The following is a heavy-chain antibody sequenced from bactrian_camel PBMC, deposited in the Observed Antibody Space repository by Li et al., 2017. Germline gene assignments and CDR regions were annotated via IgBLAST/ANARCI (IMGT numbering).Heavy chain of an antibody. CDR2: IESRGTT. Sequence: LVESGGGSVQAGGSLRLSCTASGYRYASYCMGWFRQVPGKEREGVAAIESRGTTSYAPSVKGRFTIAQDSAKNTLYLQMTSLKPEDTAMYYCAASSWPCSLNRDKYNYWGQGTQVTVS. V-gene: IGHV3S55*01. CDR1: GYRYASYC. CDR3: AASSWPCSLNRDKYNY. D-gene: IGHD1*01. J-gene: IGHJ4*01.